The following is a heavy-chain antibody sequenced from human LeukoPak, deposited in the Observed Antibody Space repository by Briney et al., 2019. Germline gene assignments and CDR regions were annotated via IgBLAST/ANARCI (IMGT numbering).Heavy chain of an antibody. V-gene: IGHV3-33*01. CDR3: AGGARPTEDLFDY. Sequence: GGSLRLSCAASGFTFSSYGMRWVRQAPGKGLEWVAVIWYDGSNKYYADSVKGRFTISRDNSKNTLYLQMNSLRAEVTAVYYCAGGARPTEDLFDYWGQGTLVTVSS. J-gene: IGHJ4*02. D-gene: IGHD1-14*01. CDR1: GFTFSSYG. CDR2: IWYDGSNK.